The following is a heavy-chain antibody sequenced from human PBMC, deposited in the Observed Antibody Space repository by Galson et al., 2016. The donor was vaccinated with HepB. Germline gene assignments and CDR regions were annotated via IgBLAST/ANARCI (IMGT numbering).Heavy chain of an antibody. D-gene: IGHD3-10*01. CDR1: GYTFSTYG. CDR3: ARLNGRYYGALDY. J-gene: IGHJ4*02. Sequence: SVKVSCKASGYTFSTYGINWLRQATGQGLEWMGWMNANSGSTGYAQKFQGRVTMTRNTSISTAYMELSSLRSEDTAVYYCARLNGRYYGALDYWGQGSLVTVSS. V-gene: IGHV1-8*01. CDR2: MNANSGST.